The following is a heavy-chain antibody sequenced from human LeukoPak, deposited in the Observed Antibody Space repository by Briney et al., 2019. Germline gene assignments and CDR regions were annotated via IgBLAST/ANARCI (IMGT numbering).Heavy chain of an antibody. D-gene: IGHD3-22*01. CDR3: ARDLYYYDSSGPFNY. CDR1: GYTFTGYY. J-gene: IGHJ4*02. V-gene: IGHV1-2*02. CDR2: INPNSGGT. Sequence: ASVKVSCKASGYTFTGYYMHWVRQAPGQGLEWMGWINPNSGGTNYAQKFQGRVTMTRDTSISTAYMELSRLRSDDTAVYYCARDLYYYDSSGPFNYWGQGTLVTVSS.